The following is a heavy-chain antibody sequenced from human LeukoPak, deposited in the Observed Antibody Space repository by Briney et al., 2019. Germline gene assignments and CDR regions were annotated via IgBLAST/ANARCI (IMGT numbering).Heavy chain of an antibody. V-gene: IGHV4-34*01. CDR2: INHSGST. J-gene: IGHJ2*01. Sequence: PSETLSLTCAVYGGSFSGYYWSWIRQPPGEGLEWIGEINHSGSTNYNPSLKSRVTISVDTSKNQFSLKLSSVTAADTAIYYCARDINYDYVWGNYRSHDWYFDLWGRGTRVTVSS. CDR1: GGSFSGYY. D-gene: IGHD3-16*02. CDR3: ARDINYDYVWGNYRSHDWYFDL.